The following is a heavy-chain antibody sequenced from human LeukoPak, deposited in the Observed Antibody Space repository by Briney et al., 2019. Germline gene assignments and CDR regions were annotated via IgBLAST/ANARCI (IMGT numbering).Heavy chain of an antibody. V-gene: IGHV4-59*08. D-gene: IGHD6-6*01. J-gene: IGHJ3*02. CDR2: SYYSGST. Sequence: SETLSLTCSVTGGSISNYYWSWIRQPPGKGLEYIGYSYYSGSTDYNPSLKSRVTISVDTSKNQFSLMLTSVAAADSAVYYCARQSISSRRAFDIWGQGTMVTVSS. CDR1: GGSISNYY. CDR3: ARQSISSRRAFDI.